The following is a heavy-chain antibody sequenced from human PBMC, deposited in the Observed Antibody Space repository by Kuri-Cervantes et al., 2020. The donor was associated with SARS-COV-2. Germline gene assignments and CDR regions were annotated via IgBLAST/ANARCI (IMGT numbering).Heavy chain of an antibody. J-gene: IGHJ4*02. V-gene: IGHV4-34*01. CDR3: ARGSVPHSHPKGY. Sequence: GSLRLSCDVSGGSFTYYYWSWIRQPPGKGLELIGEINDSGAANYNPSLKSRVTISVDMSRNQFSLRLTSVNAADTAVYFCARGSVPHSHPKGYWGQGTLVTVSS. CDR1: GGSFTYYY. D-gene: IGHD6-13*01. CDR2: INDSGAA.